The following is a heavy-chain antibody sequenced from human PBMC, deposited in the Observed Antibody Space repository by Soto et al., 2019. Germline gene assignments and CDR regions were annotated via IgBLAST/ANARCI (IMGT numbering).Heavy chain of an antibody. CDR1: GGSISSYY. CDR3: ARARGIAARPFVHYYYYMDV. J-gene: IGHJ6*03. D-gene: IGHD6-6*01. V-gene: IGHV4-59*01. Sequence: QVQLQESGPGLVKPSETLSLTCTVSGGSISSYYWSWIRQPPGKGLEWIGYIYYSGSTNYNPSLKSPVTLAVHPSNNQCSLTLSSVTAADTAVYYCARARGIAARPFVHYYYYMDVWGKGTTVTVSS. CDR2: IYYSGST.